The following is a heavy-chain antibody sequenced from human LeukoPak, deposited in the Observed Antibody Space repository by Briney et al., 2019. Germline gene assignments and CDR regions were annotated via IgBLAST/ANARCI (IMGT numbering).Heavy chain of an antibody. D-gene: IGHD3-10*01. V-gene: IGHV3-66*01. CDR1: GLTVGSNY. CDR3: AKGHREAFPHFGELLLDY. J-gene: IGHJ4*02. CDR2: FYNAGST. Sequence: GGSLRLSCAASGLTVGSNYMTWVRQAPGKGLEWVSVFYNAGSTYYADSVKGRFTISRDNSKNTLYLQMNSLRAEDTAVYYCAKGHREAFPHFGELLLDYWGQGTLVTASS.